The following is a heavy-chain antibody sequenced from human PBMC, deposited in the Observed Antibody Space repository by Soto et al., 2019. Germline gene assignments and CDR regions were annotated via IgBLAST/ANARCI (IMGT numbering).Heavy chain of an antibody. D-gene: IGHD2-15*01. CDR2: IDWDDDK. CDR1: VFSLSTSGMC. CDR3: ARRGGGGSCYSVYYFDS. V-gene: IGHV2-70*11. J-gene: IGHJ4*02. Sequence: SGPTLVNPTQTLTLTCTFSVFSLSTSGMCVSWIRQPPGKALEWLARIDWDDDKYYSTSLKTRLTISKDTSKNQVVLKLTNVDPVDTATYYCARRGGGGSCYSVYYFDSWGQGTQVTVSS.